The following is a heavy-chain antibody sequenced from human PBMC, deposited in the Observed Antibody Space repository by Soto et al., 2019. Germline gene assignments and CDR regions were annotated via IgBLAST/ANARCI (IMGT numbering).Heavy chain of an antibody. J-gene: IGHJ4*02. CDR3: AKDFYYDSSAH. V-gene: IGHV3-23*01. CDR2: ISGSGGST. CDR1: GFTFSSYA. Sequence: GGSLRLSCAASGFTFSSYAMSWVRQAPGKGLEWVSAISGSGGSTYYADSVKGRFTISRDNSKNTLYLQMNSLRAEDTAVYYYAKDFYYDSSAHWGQGTLVTVSS. D-gene: IGHD3-22*01.